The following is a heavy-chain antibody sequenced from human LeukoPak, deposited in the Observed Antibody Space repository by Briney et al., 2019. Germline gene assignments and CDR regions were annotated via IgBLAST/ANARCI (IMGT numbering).Heavy chain of an antibody. Sequence: GSSVKVSCKASGGTFSSYAISWVRQAPGQGLEWMGGIIPIFGTANYAQKFQGRVTITADESTRTAYMELSSLRSEDTAVYYCARDGGQPNWFDPWGQGTLVTVSS. D-gene: IGHD3-16*01. V-gene: IGHV1-69*01. J-gene: IGHJ5*02. CDR1: GGTFSSYA. CDR3: ARDGGQPNWFDP. CDR2: IIPIFGTA.